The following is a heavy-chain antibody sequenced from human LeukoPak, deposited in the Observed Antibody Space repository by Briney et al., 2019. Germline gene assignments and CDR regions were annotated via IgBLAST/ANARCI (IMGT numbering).Heavy chain of an antibody. CDR3: ARDGNSYYYYYMDV. J-gene: IGHJ6*03. Sequence: GGSLRLSCAASGFTFSSYAMHWGRQAPGKGLEWVAVISYDGSNKYYADSVKGRFTISRDNSKNTLYLQMNSLRAEDTAVYYCARDGNSYYYYYMDVWGKGTTVTVSS. V-gene: IGHV3-30*04. CDR2: ISYDGSNK. CDR1: GFTFSSYA. D-gene: IGHD1-1*01.